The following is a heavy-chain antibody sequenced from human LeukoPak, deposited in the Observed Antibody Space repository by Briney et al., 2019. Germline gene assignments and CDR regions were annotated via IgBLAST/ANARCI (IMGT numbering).Heavy chain of an antibody. Sequence: ASVKVSCKASGYTFTNFGISWVRQAPGQGLEWMGWIGTSSGSTNYAQKLQGRVTMTTDTSTSTAYMELRSLRSDDTAVYYCARDRRYSSSSDFDYWGQGTLVAVSS. D-gene: IGHD6-6*01. J-gene: IGHJ4*02. V-gene: IGHV1-18*01. CDR3: ARDRRYSSSSDFDY. CDR2: IGTSSGST. CDR1: GYTFTNFG.